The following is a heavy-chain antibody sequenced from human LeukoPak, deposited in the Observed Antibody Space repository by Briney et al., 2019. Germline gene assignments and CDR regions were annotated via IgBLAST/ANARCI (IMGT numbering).Heavy chain of an antibody. CDR2: ISSSSSYI. V-gene: IGHV3-21*01. CDR3: ARDRGYSSGYDY. J-gene: IGHJ4*02. D-gene: IGHD6-19*01. CDR1: GFTFSSYS. Sequence: GGSLRLSCAASGFTFSSYSMNWIRQAPGKGLEWVSSISSSSSYIYYADSVKGRFTISRDDAKNSLYLQMNSLRAEDTAVYYCARDRGYSSGYDYWGQGTLVTVSS.